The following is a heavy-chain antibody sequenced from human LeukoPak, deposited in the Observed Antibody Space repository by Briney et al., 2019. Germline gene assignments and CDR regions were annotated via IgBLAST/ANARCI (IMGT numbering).Heavy chain of an antibody. V-gene: IGHV1-8*03. CDR1: GYTFSNYD. Sequence: ASVKVSCKASGYTFSNYDINRVRQAPGQGLEWMGYMNPNTGNRDYGQKFQGRLTITTDTSISTAYMELSNLISEDTAIYSCAREGLDFWGQGTLVTVSS. CDR2: MNPNTGNR. CDR3: AREGLDF. J-gene: IGHJ4*02.